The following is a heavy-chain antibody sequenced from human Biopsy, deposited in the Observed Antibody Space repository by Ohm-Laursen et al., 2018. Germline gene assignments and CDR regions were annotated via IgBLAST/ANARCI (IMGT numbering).Heavy chain of an antibody. CDR1: GFNFSAYG. V-gene: IGHV3-33*03. CDR2: TWDDGSHQ. Sequence: SLRLSCSASGFNFSAYGMHWVRQAPDKGLEWVALTWDDGSHQYYADSAKGRFTISRDNAKNSLYLQMNSLRAEDTAVYFCASLGLVWFGELLSVPFGMDVWGQGTTVTVSS. D-gene: IGHD3-10*01. J-gene: IGHJ6*02. CDR3: ASLGLVWFGELLSVPFGMDV.